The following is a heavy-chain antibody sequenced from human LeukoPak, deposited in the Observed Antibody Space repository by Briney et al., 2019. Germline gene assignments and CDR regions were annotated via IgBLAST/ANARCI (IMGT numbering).Heavy chain of an antibody. J-gene: IGHJ6*02. CDR3: ARTVVAATYYYYGMDV. Sequence: GGSLRLSCSASGLSINNNYVTWVRQAPGKGLEWVSAISGSGGSTYYADSVKGRFTISRDNSKNTLYLQMNSLRAEDTAVYYCARTVVAATYYYYGMDVWGQGTTVTVSS. CDR1: GLSINNNY. V-gene: IGHV3-23*01. D-gene: IGHD2-15*01. CDR2: ISGSGGST.